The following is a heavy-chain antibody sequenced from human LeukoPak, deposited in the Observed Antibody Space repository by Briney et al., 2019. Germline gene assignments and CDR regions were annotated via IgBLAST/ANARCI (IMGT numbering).Heavy chain of an antibody. D-gene: IGHD3-3*02. Sequence: GASVKVPCKASGYTFTSYGISWVRQATGQGLEWMGWMNPNSGNTGYAQKFQGRVTMTRNTSISTAYMELSSLRSEDTAVYYCARGISRVRRYFDYWGQGTLVTVSS. CDR2: MNPNSGNT. CDR1: GYTFTSYG. V-gene: IGHV1-8*02. CDR3: ARGISRVRRYFDY. J-gene: IGHJ4*02.